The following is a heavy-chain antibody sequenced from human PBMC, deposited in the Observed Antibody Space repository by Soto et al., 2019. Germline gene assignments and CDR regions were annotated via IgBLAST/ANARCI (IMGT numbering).Heavy chain of an antibody. Sequence: QVQLVESGGGLVRPGGSLRLSCAASGFTFSDYYMSWIRQAPGKGLEWVSFISSSATYTSYADSVKGRFTVSRDSAKNSLYLQMYSLTVEDTAIYYCARAVGGSYLLDYWGQGSLVTVSS. D-gene: IGHD1-26*01. V-gene: IGHV3-11*06. CDR1: GFTFSDYY. J-gene: IGHJ4*02. CDR3: ARAVGGSYLLDY. CDR2: ISSSATYT.